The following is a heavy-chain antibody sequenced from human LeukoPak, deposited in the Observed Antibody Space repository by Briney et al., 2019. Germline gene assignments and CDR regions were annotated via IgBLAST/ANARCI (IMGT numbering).Heavy chain of an antibody. Sequence: SETLSLTCAVYGGSFSGYYWSWIRQPPGKGLEWIGEINHSGSTNYNPSLKSRVTISVDTSKNQFSLKLSSVTAADTAVYYCARTLNWNFYYFDYWGQGTLVTVSS. CDR2: INHSGST. J-gene: IGHJ4*02. CDR1: GGSFSGYY. CDR3: ARTLNWNFYYFDY. V-gene: IGHV4-34*01. D-gene: IGHD1-7*01.